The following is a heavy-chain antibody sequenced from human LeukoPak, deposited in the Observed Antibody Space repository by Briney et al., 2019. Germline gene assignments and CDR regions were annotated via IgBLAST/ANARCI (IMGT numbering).Heavy chain of an antibody. V-gene: IGHV3-33*01. CDR3: ARDLAVRGYYFDY. Sequence: PGGSLRLSCAASGFTFSSYGMHWVRQAPGKGLEWVAVIWYDGSNKYYADSVKGRFTISRDNSKNTLYLQMNSLRAEDTAVYYCARDLAVRGYYFDYWGQGTRSPSPQ. CDR2: IWYDGSNK. J-gene: IGHJ4*02. CDR1: GFTFSSYG. D-gene: IGHD4-17*01.